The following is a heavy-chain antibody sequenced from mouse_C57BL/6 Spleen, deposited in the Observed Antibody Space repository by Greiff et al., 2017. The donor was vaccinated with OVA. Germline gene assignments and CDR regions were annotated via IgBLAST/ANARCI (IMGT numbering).Heavy chain of an antibody. J-gene: IGHJ1*03. V-gene: IGHV1-26*01. CDR1: GYTFTDYY. CDR3: ARSVLRRYFDV. D-gene: IGHD1-1*01. Sequence: VQLQQSGPELVKPGASVKISCKASGYTFTDYYMNWVKQSHGKSLEWIGDINPNNGGTSYNQKFKGKATLTVDKSSSTAYMELRSLTSEDSAVYYCARSVLRRYFDVWGTGTTVTVSS. CDR2: INPNNGGT.